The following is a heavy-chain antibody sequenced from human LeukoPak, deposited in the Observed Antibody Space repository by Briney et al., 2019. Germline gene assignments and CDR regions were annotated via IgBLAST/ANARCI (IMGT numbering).Heavy chain of an antibody. CDR2: MQPDGGEK. D-gene: IGHD3-10*01. J-gene: IGHJ4*02. CDR1: GFTFSSYW. CDR3: ARETPYGSLTFDY. V-gene: IGHV3-7*03. Sequence: GGSLRLSCAASGFTFSSYWMSWVRQAPAKGLEGVANMQPDGGEKYYVDSVKGRFTISRDNAKNSLYLQMNSLRAEDTAVYYCARETPYGSLTFDYWGQGTRVTVSS.